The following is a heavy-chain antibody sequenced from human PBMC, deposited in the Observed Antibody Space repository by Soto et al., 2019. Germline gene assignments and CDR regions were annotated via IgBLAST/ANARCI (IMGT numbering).Heavy chain of an antibody. CDR2: IYYSGST. CDR1: GGSISSYY. CDR3: ARSYGDYGLGFDY. J-gene: IGHJ4*02. V-gene: IGHV4-59*01. Sequence: SETLSLTCTVSGGSISSYYWSWIRQPPGKGLEWIGYIYYSGSTNYNPSLKSRVTISVDTSKNQFSLKLSSVTAADTAVYYCARSYGDYGLGFDYWGQGTLVIVSS. D-gene: IGHD4-17*01.